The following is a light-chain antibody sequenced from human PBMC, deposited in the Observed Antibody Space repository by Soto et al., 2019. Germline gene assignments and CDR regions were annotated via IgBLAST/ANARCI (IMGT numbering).Light chain of an antibody. V-gene: IGLV2-14*01. CDR2: EVT. Sequence: QSALTQPASVSGSPGQSIAISCTGTSSDIGGYNYVSWCQQQPGKAPKLMIYEVTNRPSGLSDRFSGSKSGNTASLTISGLQAEDEADYYCSSYTSSSTVIFGGGTKVTVL. CDR1: SSDIGGYNY. J-gene: IGLJ2*01. CDR3: SSYTSSSTVI.